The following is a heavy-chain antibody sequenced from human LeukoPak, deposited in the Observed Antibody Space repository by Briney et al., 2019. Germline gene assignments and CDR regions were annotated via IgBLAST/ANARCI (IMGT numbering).Heavy chain of an antibody. CDR3: ARASRGPFDI. CDR1: GFTFSTYS. J-gene: IGHJ3*02. CDR2: IDSSSSYM. D-gene: IGHD3-22*01. Sequence: GSLRLSCAASGFTFSTYSMNWVRQAPGKGLEWVSSIDSSSSYMFYADSVKGRFTISRDNAKSSLYLQMNSLRAEDTAVYYCARASRGPFDIWGQGTMVTVSS. V-gene: IGHV3-21*01.